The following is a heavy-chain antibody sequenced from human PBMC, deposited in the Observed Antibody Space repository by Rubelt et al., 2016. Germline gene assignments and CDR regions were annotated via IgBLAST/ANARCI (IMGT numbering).Heavy chain of an antibody. J-gene: IGHJ5*02. D-gene: IGHD6-19*01. CDR1: GGSISSSSYY. CDR3: ARGASYSSGWYVRFDP. Sequence: QLQLQESGPGLVKPSETLSLTCTVSGGSISSSSYYWGWIRQPPGKGLEWIGTIYYIGSTYYNPSLKSRVTISVDTSKNQFSLKLSSVTAADTAVYYCARGASYSSGWYVRFDPWGQGTLVTVSS. CDR2: IYYIGST. V-gene: IGHV4-39*07.